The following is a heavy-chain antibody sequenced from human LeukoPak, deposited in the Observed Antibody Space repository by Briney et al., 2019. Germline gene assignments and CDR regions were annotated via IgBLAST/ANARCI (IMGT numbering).Heavy chain of an antibody. D-gene: IGHD3-10*01. Sequence: PGGSLRLSCAASGFTFSSYAMSWVRQAPGKGLEWVSAISGSGGSTYYADSVKGRFTISRDNSKNTLYLQMNSLRAEDTAVYYCAKYGSGSHHRGIDYWGQGTLVTVSS. CDR1: GFTFSSYA. V-gene: IGHV3-23*01. CDR3: AKYGSGSHHRGIDY. J-gene: IGHJ4*02. CDR2: ISGSGGST.